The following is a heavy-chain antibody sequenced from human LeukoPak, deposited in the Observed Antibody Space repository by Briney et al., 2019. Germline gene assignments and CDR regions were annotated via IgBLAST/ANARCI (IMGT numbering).Heavy chain of an antibody. V-gene: IGHV3-33*06. CDR1: GFTFSSYG. J-gene: IGHJ4*02. CDR3: AKDRVAGYYYDSSGYLDY. CDR2: IWYDGSNK. D-gene: IGHD3-22*01. Sequence: GGSLRLSCAASGFTFSSYGMHWVRQAPGKGLEWVAVIWYDGSNKYYADFVKGRFTISRDNSKNTLYLQMNSLRAEDTAVYYCAKDRVAGYYYDSSGYLDYWGQGTLVTVSS.